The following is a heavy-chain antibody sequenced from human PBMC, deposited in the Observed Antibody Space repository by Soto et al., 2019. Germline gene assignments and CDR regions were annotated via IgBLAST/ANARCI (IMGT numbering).Heavy chain of an antibody. Sequence: QVQLQESGPGLVKPSQTLSLTCTVSGGSISSGGYYWSWSRQHPGKGLEWIGYIYYSGSTYYNPSLKSRVTISVDTSKNQFSLKLSSVTAADTDVYYCASSSTNAEYFQHWGQGTLVTVSS. J-gene: IGHJ1*01. V-gene: IGHV4-31*03. CDR1: GGSISSGGYY. CDR2: IYYSGST. D-gene: IGHD2-2*01. CDR3: ASSSTNAEYFQH.